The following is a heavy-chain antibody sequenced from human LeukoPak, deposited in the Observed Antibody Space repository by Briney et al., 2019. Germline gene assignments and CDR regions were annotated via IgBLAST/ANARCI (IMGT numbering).Heavy chain of an antibody. D-gene: IGHD4-23*01. J-gene: IGHJ6*02. CDR3: ARATLTTVGNYYYYYGMDV. V-gene: IGHV3-21*01. CDR1: GFTFSSYS. Sequence: GRSLRLSCAASGFTFSSYSMNWVRQAPGKGLEWVSSISSSSSYIYYADSVKGRFTISRDNAKNSLYLQMNSLRAEDTAVYYCARATLTTVGNYYYYYGMDVWGQGTTVTVSS. CDR2: ISSSSSYI.